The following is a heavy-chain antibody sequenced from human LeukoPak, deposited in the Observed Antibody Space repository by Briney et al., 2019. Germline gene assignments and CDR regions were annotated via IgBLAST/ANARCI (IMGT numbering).Heavy chain of an antibody. D-gene: IGHD3-22*01. Sequence: SETLSLTCTVSGGSISSSTHYWGWLRQSPGKGLEWIGSMYNSGSISYNPSLRSRVTITVDTSKNQFSLNFNSVTAADTALYFCARNGTSGYFDIWGQGTMVTVSS. J-gene: IGHJ3*02. CDR3: ARNGTSGYFDI. V-gene: IGHV4-39*01. CDR2: MYNSGSI. CDR1: GGSISSSTHY.